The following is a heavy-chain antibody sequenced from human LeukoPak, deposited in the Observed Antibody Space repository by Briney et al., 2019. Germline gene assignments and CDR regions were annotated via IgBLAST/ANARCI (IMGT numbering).Heavy chain of an antibody. Sequence: TSETLSLTCTVSGYSISSGYYWGWIRQPPGKGLEWIGSIYHSGSTYYNPSLKSRVTISVDTSKNQFSLKLSSVTAADTAVYYCARRRVAVAGTITRAGTTDYWGQGTLVTVSS. V-gene: IGHV4-38-2*02. CDR2: IYHSGST. J-gene: IGHJ4*02. CDR3: ARRRVAVAGTITRAGTTDY. CDR1: GYSISSGYY. D-gene: IGHD6-19*01.